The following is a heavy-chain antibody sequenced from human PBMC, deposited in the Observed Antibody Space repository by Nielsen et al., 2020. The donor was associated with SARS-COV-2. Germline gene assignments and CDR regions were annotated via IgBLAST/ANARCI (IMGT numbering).Heavy chain of an antibody. Sequence: LSLTCTVSGGSISSYYWSWIRQPPGKGLEWIGYIYYSGSTNYNPSLKSRVTISVDTSKNQFSLKLSSVTAADTAVYYCARLDTYYYYYYGMDVWGQGTTVTVSS. CDR3: ARLDTYYYYYYGMDV. D-gene: IGHD5-18*01. CDR2: IYYSGST. CDR1: GGSISSYY. J-gene: IGHJ6*02. V-gene: IGHV4-59*08.